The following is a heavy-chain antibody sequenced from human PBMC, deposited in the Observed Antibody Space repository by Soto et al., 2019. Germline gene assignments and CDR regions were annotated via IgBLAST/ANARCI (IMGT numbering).Heavy chain of an antibody. Sequence: ASVKVSCNASGYTFTGYYMHLVRQAPRQGLEWMGWINPNSGGTNYAQKFQGWVTMTRDTSISTAYMELSRLRSDDTAVYYCARGGSLWFGELSAYYYGMDVWGQGTTVTVSS. V-gene: IGHV1-2*04. J-gene: IGHJ6*02. CDR3: ARGGSLWFGELSAYYYGMDV. CDR2: INPNSGGT. CDR1: GYTFTGYY. D-gene: IGHD3-10*01.